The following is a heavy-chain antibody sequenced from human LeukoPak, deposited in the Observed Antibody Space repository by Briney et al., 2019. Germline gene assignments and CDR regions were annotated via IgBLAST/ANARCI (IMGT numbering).Heavy chain of an antibody. CDR1: GGSFSDYY. CDR3: ARGSSGYSSSGWQAPRLNWFDP. J-gene: IGHJ5*02. V-gene: IGHV4-34*01. Sequence: SETLSLTCTVYGGSFSDYYWSWIRQPPGKGLEWIGEINHSGSINYNPSLKSRVTISVDTSKNQFSLKLSSVTAADTAVYYCARGSSGYSSSGWQAPRLNWFDPWGQGTLVTVSS. D-gene: IGHD6-19*01. CDR2: INHSGSI.